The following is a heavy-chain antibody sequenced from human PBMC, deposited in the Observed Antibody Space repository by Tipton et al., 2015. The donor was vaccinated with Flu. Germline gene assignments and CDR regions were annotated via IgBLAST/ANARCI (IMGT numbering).Heavy chain of an antibody. D-gene: IGHD3-22*01. Sequence: SLRLSCTTSGFIFGDFAMSWVRQAPGKGLEWVGFIRSKAYGGTVEYAASVKDRFTISRDDSKSIAYLQMISLKTEDTAIYYCTRDVTYYHDSSGYYPPGHWGQGTLVTVSS. V-gene: IGHV3-49*04. J-gene: IGHJ4*02. CDR1: GFIFGDFA. CDR2: IRSKAYGGTV. CDR3: TRDVTYYHDSSGYYPPGH.